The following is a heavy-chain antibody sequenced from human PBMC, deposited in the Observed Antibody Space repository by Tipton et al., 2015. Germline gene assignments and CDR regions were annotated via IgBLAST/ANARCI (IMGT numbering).Heavy chain of an antibody. CDR1: GFSFSGSS. J-gene: IGHJ4*02. CDR3: VRGGADYED. D-gene: IGHD4-17*01. CDR2: IRNKANNYAT. Sequence: SLRLSCAASGFSFSGSSMHWVRQASGKGLEWVGRIRNKANNYATSYAVSVKGRFTISRDDSTNTTYLQMNSLKTEDTAVYYCVRGGADYEDWGQGTLVTVSS. V-gene: IGHV3-73*01.